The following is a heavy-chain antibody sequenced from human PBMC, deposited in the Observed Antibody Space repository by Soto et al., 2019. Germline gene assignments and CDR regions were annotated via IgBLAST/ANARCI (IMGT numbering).Heavy chain of an antibody. Sequence: GGSLRLSCAASGYSITNNGMHWVRQAPGKGLEWVALIWAHVTDQYYADSVKGRFTVSRDTSTNTVFLQMNSLRAEDTARYYCGKDIRSGSIDYWGQGTLVTVSS. J-gene: IGHJ4*02. D-gene: IGHD1-1*01. CDR2: IWAHVTDQ. CDR3: GKDIRSGSIDY. CDR1: GYSITNNG. V-gene: IGHV3-33*02.